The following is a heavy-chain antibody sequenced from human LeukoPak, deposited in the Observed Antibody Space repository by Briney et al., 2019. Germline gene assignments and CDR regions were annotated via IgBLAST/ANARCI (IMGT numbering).Heavy chain of an antibody. J-gene: IGHJ4*02. CDR3: AKRGIVIRAVLIVGFHKEAYYFDY. D-gene: IGHD3-10*01. CDR2: ISDSGGST. CDR1: GITLSNYG. V-gene: IGHV3-23*01. Sequence: GGSLRLSCAVSGITLSNYGMSWVRQAPGKGLEWVAGISDSGGSTNYGDSVKGRFTISRDNPKNTLYLHMNSLRAEDTAVYFCAKRGIVIRAVLIVGFHKEAYYFDYWGQGALVTVSS.